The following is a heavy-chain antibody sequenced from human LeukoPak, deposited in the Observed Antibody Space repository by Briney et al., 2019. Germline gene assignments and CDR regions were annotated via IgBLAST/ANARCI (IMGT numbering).Heavy chain of an antibody. CDR1: GFTFSSYA. CDR3: AKDRSRSSTSYGFFDY. D-gene: IGHD2-2*01. Sequence: GGSLRLSCAASGFTFSSYAMSWVRQAPGKGLEWVSAISGSGGSTYYADSVKGRFTISRDNSMNTLYLQMNSLRAEDTAVYYCAKDRSRSSTSYGFFDYWGQGTLVTVSS. CDR2: ISGSGGST. V-gene: IGHV3-23*01. J-gene: IGHJ4*02.